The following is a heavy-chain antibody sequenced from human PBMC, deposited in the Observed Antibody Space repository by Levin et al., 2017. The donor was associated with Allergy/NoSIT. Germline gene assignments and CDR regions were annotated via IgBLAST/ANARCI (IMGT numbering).Heavy chain of an antibody. CDR3: ARDSQNYYGSGSYYNEDPVAFDI. CDR2: IYYSGST. Sequence: SETLSLTCTVSGGSISSYYWSWIRQPPGKGLEWIGYIYYSGSTNYNPSLKSRVTISVDTSKNQFSLKLSSVTAADTAVYYCARDSQNYYGSGSYYNEDPVAFDIWGQGTMVTVSS. J-gene: IGHJ3*02. CDR1: GGSISSYY. D-gene: IGHD3-10*01. V-gene: IGHV4-59*01.